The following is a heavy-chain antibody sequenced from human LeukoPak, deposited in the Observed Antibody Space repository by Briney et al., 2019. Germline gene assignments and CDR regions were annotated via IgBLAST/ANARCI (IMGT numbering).Heavy chain of an antibody. J-gene: IGHJ4*02. CDR1: GYTFTGYY. D-gene: IGHD3-3*01. V-gene: IGHV1-2*02. CDR3: ARVTSDFWSGGLDY. CDR2: INPNSGGT. Sequence: ASVKVSCKASGYTFTGYYMHWVRQAPGQGLEWMGWINPNSGGTNYAQKFQGRVTMTRDTSISTAYMELSRLRSDDTAVYYCARVTSDFWSGGLDYWGQGTLVTVSS.